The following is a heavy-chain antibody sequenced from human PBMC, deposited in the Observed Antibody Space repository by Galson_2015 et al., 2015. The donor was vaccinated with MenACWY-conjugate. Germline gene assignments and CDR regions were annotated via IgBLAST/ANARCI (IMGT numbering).Heavy chain of an antibody. CDR1: GFTFSSYA. J-gene: IGHJ4*02. CDR3: ASLIRGYFDY. Sequence: SLRLSCAASGFTFSSYAMSWVRQAPGNGLEWVSAISGSGGSTYYADSVKGRFTISRDNSKNTLYLQMNSLRAEDTAVYYCASLIRGYFDYWGQGTLVTVSS. CDR2: ISGSGGST. D-gene: IGHD3-10*01. V-gene: IGHV3-23*01.